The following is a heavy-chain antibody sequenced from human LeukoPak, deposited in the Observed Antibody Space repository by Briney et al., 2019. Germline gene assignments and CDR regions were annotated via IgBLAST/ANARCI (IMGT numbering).Heavy chain of an antibody. CDR2: IVVGSGNT. V-gene: IGHV1-58*02. J-gene: IGHJ6*03. CDR1: GFTFTSST. Sequence: SVKVSCKASGFTFTSSTMQWVRQARGQRLEWIGWIVVGSGNTNYAQKFQERVTITRDMSTSTVYMEVGSLRSEDTAVYYCAAGYYYSSGSSYMDVWGKGTTVTISS. CDR3: AAGYYYSSGSSYMDV. D-gene: IGHD3-10*01.